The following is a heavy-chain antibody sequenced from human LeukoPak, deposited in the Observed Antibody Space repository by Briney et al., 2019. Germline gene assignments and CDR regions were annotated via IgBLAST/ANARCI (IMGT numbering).Heavy chain of an antibody. CDR3: ARLSTSYYYDSSGYFDY. Sequence: SVKVSCKASGGTFSSYAISWVRQAPGQGLEWMGGIIPIFGTANYAQKFQGRVTITTDESTSTAYMELSSLRSEDTAVYYCARLSTSYYYDSSGYFDYWGQGTLVTVSS. CDR2: IIPIFGTA. D-gene: IGHD3-22*01. J-gene: IGHJ4*02. CDR1: GGTFSSYA. V-gene: IGHV1-69*05.